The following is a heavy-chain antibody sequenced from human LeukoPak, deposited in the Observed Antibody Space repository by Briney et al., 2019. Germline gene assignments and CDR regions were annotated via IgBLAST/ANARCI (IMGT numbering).Heavy chain of an antibody. J-gene: IGHJ4*02. CDR3: ARNDASGLDY. V-gene: IGHV1-46*03. Sequence: ASVKVSCNASRYTFTNYYMHWVRQAPGQGLEWMGFINPIGGSTNYAQKFQGRVTMTRDTSTSTVYMELNSLRSEDTAVYYCARNDASGLDYWGQGTLVTVSS. D-gene: IGHD3-10*01. CDR1: RYTFTNYY. CDR2: INPIGGST.